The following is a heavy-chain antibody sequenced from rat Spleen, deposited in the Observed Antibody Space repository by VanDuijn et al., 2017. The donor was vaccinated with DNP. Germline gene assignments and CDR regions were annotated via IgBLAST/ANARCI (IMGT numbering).Heavy chain of an antibody. D-gene: IGHD1-5*01. CDR2: INMGSGGT. J-gene: IGHJ4*01. CDR3: AEIGTTRAMDA. Sequence: QVQLQQSGAELAKPGSSVMISCRASGYTFTTYYIGWIKQTTRQGLEFIGYINMGSGGTNYNEKFKGKATLTVGKSSSTAFMQLSSLTPDDSAVYYCAEIGTTRAMDAWGQGTSVTVSS. V-gene: IGHV1-43*01. CDR1: GYTFTTYY.